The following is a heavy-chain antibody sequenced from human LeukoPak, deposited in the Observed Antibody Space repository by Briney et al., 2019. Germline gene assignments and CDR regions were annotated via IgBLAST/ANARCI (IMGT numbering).Heavy chain of an antibody. V-gene: IGHV3-30*18. Sequence: GRSLRLSCAASGFTFSSYGMHWVRQAPGKGLEWVAVISYDGSNKYYADSVKGRFTISRDNSKNTLYLQMNSLRAEDTAVYYCAKSPRRYYDSSGSYRLFKLGPDYWGQGTLVTVSS. J-gene: IGHJ4*02. D-gene: IGHD3-22*01. CDR3: AKSPRRYYDSSGSYRLFKLGPDY. CDR2: ISYDGSNK. CDR1: GFTFSSYG.